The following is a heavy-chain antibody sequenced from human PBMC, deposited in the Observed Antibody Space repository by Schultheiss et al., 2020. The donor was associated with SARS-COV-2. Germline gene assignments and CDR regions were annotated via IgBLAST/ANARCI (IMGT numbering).Heavy chain of an antibody. V-gene: IGHV3-21*01. CDR3: ARIASTSSGYSTSFDY. Sequence: GESLKISCAASGFTFSSYSMNWVRQAPGKGLEWVSSISSSSSYIYYADSVKGRFTISRDNAKNSLYLQMNSLRAEDTAVYYCARIASTSSGYSTSFDYWGQGTLVTVSS. CDR2: ISSSSSYI. CDR1: GFTFSSYS. D-gene: IGHD3-22*01. J-gene: IGHJ4*02.